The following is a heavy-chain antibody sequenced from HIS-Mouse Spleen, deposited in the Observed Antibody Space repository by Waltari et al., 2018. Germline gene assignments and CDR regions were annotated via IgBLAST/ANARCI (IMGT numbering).Heavy chain of an antibody. V-gene: IGHV4-39*07. CDR3: AREIPYSSSWYDWYFDL. CDR1: GGSISSSSYY. CDR2: IYYSGST. J-gene: IGHJ2*01. D-gene: IGHD6-13*01. Sequence: VKPSETLSLTCTVSGGSISSSSYYWGWIRQHPGKGLEWLGSIYYSGSTYYNPSLKSRVNISVHTSKNQFSLKLSSVTAAATAVYYCAREIPYSSSWYDWYFDLWGRGTLVTVSS.